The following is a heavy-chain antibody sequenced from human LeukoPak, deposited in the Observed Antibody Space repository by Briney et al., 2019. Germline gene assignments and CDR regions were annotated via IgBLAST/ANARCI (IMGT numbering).Heavy chain of an antibody. CDR2: ISTTGGTR. J-gene: IGHJ4*02. V-gene: IGHV3-11*01. CDR1: GFTFSDYY. CDR3: ARAIPYPDSGGYYCGPLDY. D-gene: IGHD3-22*01. Sequence: GGSLRLSCAAFGFTFSDYYMTWIRQAPGKGLEWVSYISTTGGTRYYADSMKGRFTISRDNAKKSLYLQMNSLRAEDTAVYYCARAIPYPDSGGYYCGPLDYWGQGILVTVSS.